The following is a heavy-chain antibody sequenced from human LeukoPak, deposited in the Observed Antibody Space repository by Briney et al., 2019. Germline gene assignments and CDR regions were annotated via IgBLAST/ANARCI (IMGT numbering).Heavy chain of an antibody. V-gene: IGHV3-30*18. CDR2: MSYDGKNK. Sequence: GGSLRLSCSASGFTFSSFGMHWVRQAPGKGLEWVTLMSYDGKNKYSADSVRGRFSISRDNSKSTRHLQMGSVRPDHTAVYYCVKNRKPYYYDLLTHYPYVFDLWGQGTMVLVPS. J-gene: IGHJ3*01. CDR1: GFTFSSFG. D-gene: IGHD3-9*01. CDR3: VKNRKPYYYDLLTHYPYVFDL.